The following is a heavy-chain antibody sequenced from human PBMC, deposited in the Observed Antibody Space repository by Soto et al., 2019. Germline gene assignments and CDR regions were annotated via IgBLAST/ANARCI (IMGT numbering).Heavy chain of an antibody. J-gene: IGHJ4*02. CDR2: ISNEHTI. CDR1: GFPFTSYE. V-gene: IGHV3-48*03. D-gene: IGHD3-22*01. CDR3: VRSGPMRSSPMRVEPYFDL. Sequence: EEQLVESGGGSVQPGGSLRLSCAASGFPFTSYEMNWVRQAPGKGHQWLSYISNEHTIFYTDSVKGRFTISRDNAKNSLYLQMNSLRADDMAVYYCVRSGPMRSSPMRVEPYFDLWGQGTLVTVSS.